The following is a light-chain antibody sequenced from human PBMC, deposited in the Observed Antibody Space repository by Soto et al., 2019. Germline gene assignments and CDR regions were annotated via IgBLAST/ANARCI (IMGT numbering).Light chain of an antibody. J-gene: IGLJ2*01. CDR2: EGS. CDR1: SSDVGTYNL. V-gene: IGLV2-23*01. Sequence: QSALTQPASVSGSPGQSITISCTGTSSDVGTYNLVSWYQQHPGKAPKLMIYEGSKRPSGVSNHLSGSKSGNTASLTISGLQAEDEADYYCCSYAGSRTLVFGGGTKLTVL. CDR3: CSYAGSRTLV.